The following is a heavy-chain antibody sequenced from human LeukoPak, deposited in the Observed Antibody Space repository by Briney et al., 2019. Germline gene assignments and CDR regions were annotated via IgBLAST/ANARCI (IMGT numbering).Heavy chain of an antibody. D-gene: IGHD3-22*01. CDR2: MNPNSGNT. Sequence: ASVKVSCKASGDTFSSYAISWVRQAPGQGLEWMGCMNPNSGNTAYAQKFQGRVTITRNTSISTAYMELSSLRSEDTAVYYCAREDYYDSGSNDYWGQGTLVTVSS. J-gene: IGHJ4*02. CDR1: GDTFSSYA. CDR3: AREDYYDSGSNDY. V-gene: IGHV1-8*03.